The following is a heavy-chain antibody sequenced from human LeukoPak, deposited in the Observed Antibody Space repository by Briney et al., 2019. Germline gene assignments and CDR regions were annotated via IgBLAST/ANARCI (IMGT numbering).Heavy chain of an antibody. J-gene: IGHJ4*02. V-gene: IGHV3-30*02. D-gene: IGHD3-10*01. Sequence: GGSLRLSCAASGFTFSSYGMHWVRQAPGKGLEWVAFIRYDGSKEYYADSVKGRFTISRDNSKNTLYLQMNSLKTEDTAVYYCAKDSRYYHVDYWGQGTVVTVPS. CDR3: AKDSRYYHVDY. CDR2: IRYDGSKE. CDR1: GFTFSSYG.